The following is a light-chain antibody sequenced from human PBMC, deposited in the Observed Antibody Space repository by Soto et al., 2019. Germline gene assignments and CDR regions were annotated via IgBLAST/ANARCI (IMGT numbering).Light chain of an antibody. J-gene: IGKJ5*01. CDR3: QLYGSSPGIT. CDR1: QSVSNSY. CDR2: GAS. V-gene: IGKV3-20*01. Sequence: EVVLTQSPGTLSLSPGERVTLSCRASQSVSNSYLAWYQHKPGQAPRLLIYGASSRATDIPDRFSGSGSGTDFTLTISRLEPEDFAVYYCQLYGSSPGITFGQGTRLEIK.